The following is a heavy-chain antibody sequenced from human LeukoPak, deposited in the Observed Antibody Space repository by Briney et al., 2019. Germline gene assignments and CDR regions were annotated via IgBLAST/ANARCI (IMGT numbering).Heavy chain of an antibody. CDR2: ISGSGGST. V-gene: IGHV3-23*01. Sequence: GGSLRLSCAASGFTFSSYAMSWVRQAPGKGLEWVSAISGSGGSTYYADSVKGRFTISRDNSKNTLYLQMNSLRAEDTAVYYCAETRDYGGNPGQVDYWGQGTLVTVSS. CDR3: AETRDYGGNPGQVDY. CDR1: GFTFSSYA. D-gene: IGHD4-23*01. J-gene: IGHJ4*02.